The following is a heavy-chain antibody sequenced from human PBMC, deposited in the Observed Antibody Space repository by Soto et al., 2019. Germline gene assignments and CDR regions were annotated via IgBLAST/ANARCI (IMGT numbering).Heavy chain of an antibody. J-gene: IGHJ3*02. V-gene: IGHV4-39*01. Sequence: SDTLSLTCTVSGGSISISSYYWGWILQPPGKGLEWIGSIYYSGSTYYNPSLKSRVTISVDTSKNQFSLKLSSVTAADTAVYYCARPIAVADYDAFDIWGQGTMVTVSS. CDR1: GGSISISSYY. CDR3: ARPIAVADYDAFDI. D-gene: IGHD6-19*01. CDR2: IYYSGST.